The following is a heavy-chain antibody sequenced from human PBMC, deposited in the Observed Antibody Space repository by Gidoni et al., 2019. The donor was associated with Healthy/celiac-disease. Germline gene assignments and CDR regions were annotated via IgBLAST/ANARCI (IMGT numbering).Heavy chain of an antibody. CDR2: IYYSGST. V-gene: IGHV4-39*07. CDR3: ARDLGVPTHENWFDP. J-gene: IGHJ5*02. Sequence: QLQLQESGPGLVKPPETLSLTCTVSCGSISSSSYYWGWIRQPPGKGLEWIGSIYYSGSTYYNPSLKSRVTISVDTSKNQFSLKLSSVTAADTAVYYCARDLGVPTHENWFDPWGQGTLVTVSS. CDR1: CGSISSSSYY.